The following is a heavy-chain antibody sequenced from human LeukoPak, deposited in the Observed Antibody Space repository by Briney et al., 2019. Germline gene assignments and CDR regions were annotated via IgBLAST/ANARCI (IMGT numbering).Heavy chain of an antibody. J-gene: IGHJ4*02. CDR2: IYYGGNS. D-gene: IGHD4-17*01. CDR1: GDSIIRGDYY. Sequence: SETLSLTCNVSGDSIIRGDYYWSWIRQPPGKGPEWIGYIYYGGNSYYTPSLKSRVAISVDTFKNQFSLKLNSVTAADTAVYFCARGRYYGDYIDYWGQGTLVTVSS. V-gene: IGHV4-30-4*01. CDR3: ARGRYYGDYIDY.